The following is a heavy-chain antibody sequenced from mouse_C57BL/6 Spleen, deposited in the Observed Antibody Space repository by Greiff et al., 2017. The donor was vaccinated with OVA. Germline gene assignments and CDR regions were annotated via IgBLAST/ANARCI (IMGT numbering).Heavy chain of an antibody. CDR2: INPGSGGT. J-gene: IGHJ4*01. V-gene: IGHV1-54*01. Sequence: VQLQQSGAELVRPVTSVKVSCKASGYAFTNYLIEWVKQRPGQGLEWIGVINPGSGGTNYNEKFKGKATLTADKSSSTAYMQLSSLTSEDSAVYFCTIATDYAMDYWGQGTSVTVSS. CDR1: GYAFTNYL. CDR3: TIATDYAMDY. D-gene: IGHD1-1*01.